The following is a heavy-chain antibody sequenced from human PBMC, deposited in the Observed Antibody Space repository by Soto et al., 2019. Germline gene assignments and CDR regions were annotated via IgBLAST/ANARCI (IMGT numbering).Heavy chain of an antibody. Sequence: SETLSLTCAVYGGSFGGYYWSWIRQPPGKGLEWIGEINHSGSTNYNPSLKSRVTISVDTSKNQFSLKLSSVTTADTAVYYCARLPDFGVVIAFDYWGQGTLVTVSS. CDR3: ARLPDFGVVIAFDY. D-gene: IGHD3-3*01. CDR1: GGSFGGYY. J-gene: IGHJ4*02. CDR2: INHSGST. V-gene: IGHV4-34*01.